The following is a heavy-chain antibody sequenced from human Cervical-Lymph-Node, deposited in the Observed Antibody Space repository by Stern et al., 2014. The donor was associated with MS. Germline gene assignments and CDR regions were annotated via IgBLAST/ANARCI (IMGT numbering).Heavy chain of an antibody. V-gene: IGHV1-69*01. D-gene: IGHD6-6*01. Sequence: MQLVESGAEVKKPGSSVKVSCKASGSTFNTNVISWVRQAPGQGLAWMGGIIPIFGTALYAQKFQGRVPITANESTGAVYMEICSLRSEATAFYYCARAAYSTSSYNYWGQGTLVIVSS. CDR1: GSTFNTNV. J-gene: IGHJ4*02. CDR2: IIPIFGTA. CDR3: ARAAYSTSSYNY.